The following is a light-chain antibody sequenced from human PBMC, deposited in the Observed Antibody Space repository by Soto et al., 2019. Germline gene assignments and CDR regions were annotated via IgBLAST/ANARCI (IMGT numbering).Light chain of an antibody. J-gene: IGKJ4*01. CDR2: AAY. CDR3: QKYDNAPLT. CDR1: QDISTY. Sequence: DIQMNQAPSSLSASVGDRVTITCRARQDISTYFAWYQQKPGKVPKLLISAAYTLQSGVPPRFSGSGSGTDFTLTISSLQPEDVATYYCQKYDNAPLTFGGGTKVEIK. V-gene: IGKV1-27*01.